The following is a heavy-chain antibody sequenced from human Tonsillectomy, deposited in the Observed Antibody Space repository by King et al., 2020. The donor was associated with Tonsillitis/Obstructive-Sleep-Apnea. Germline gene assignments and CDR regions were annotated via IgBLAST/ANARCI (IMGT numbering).Heavy chain of an antibody. CDR3: AKGAHDFDY. CDR2: ISVRGDRT. V-gene: IGHV3-23*04. CDR1: GFTFSNYG. Sequence: VQLVESGGGLVQPGGSLRLSCAASGFTFSNYGMTWVRQAPGKGLEWVSTISVRGDRTYYADSVKGRFTISRDNSKNTLYLQMHSLRAEDTAVYYCAKGAHDFDYWGQGTLVIISS. J-gene: IGHJ4*02.